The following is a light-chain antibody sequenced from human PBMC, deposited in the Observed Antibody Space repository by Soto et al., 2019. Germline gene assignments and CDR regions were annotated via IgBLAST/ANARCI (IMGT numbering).Light chain of an antibody. CDR3: QQYNNWPSLT. V-gene: IGKV3D-15*01. CDR1: WSVSSN. J-gene: IGKJ4*01. Sequence: RVMTQFPATLSVSPGERATLSCRASWSVSSNVAWYQQKPGQAPRLLIYGASTRATGIPARFSGSGSGTEFTLTISSLQSEDFGIYYCQQYNNWPSLTFGGGTKVDIK. CDR2: GAS.